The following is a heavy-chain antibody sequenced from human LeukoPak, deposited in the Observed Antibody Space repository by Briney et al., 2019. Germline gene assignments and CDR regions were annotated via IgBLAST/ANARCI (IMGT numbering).Heavy chain of an antibody. CDR2: ISAYNGNT. V-gene: IGHV1-18*01. D-gene: IGHD3-3*01. Sequence: ASVKVSCKTSGYTFTSFGCNWVRQAPGQGPEWLGWISAYNGNTNYAQKLQGRVTMTTDTSTSTAYMELRSLRSDDTAVYYCARDNVLRSADAFDIWGQGTMVTVSS. J-gene: IGHJ3*02. CDR1: GYTFTSFG. CDR3: ARDNVLRSADAFDI.